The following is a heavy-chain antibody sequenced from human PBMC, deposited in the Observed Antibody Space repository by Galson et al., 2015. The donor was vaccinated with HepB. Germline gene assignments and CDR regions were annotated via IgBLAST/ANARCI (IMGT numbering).Heavy chain of an antibody. CDR2: IIPIFGTA. Sequence: SVKVSCKASGGTFSSYAISWVRQAPGQGLEWMGGIIPIFGTANYAQKFQGRVTITADESTSTAYMELSSLRSEDTAVYYCARGLVDLPPYRGYSYPEGAFDIWGQGTMVTVSS. D-gene: IGHD5-18*01. V-gene: IGHV1-69*13. CDR1: GGTFSSYA. CDR3: ARGLVDLPPYRGYSYPEGAFDI. J-gene: IGHJ3*02.